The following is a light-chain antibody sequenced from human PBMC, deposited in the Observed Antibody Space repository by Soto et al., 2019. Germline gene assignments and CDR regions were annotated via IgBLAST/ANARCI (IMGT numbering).Light chain of an antibody. Sequence: QSVLTQPASVAGSPGQSVTISCTGTSSGVGGYNYVAWYQQHPGKVPRLMIYEVSNRPSGVSNRFSGSKSGSTASLTISGLQAEDEADYYCISYTSSSTSYDFGTGTKVTVL. J-gene: IGLJ1*01. CDR2: EVS. CDR1: SSGVGGYNY. CDR3: ISYTSSSTSYD. V-gene: IGLV2-14*01.